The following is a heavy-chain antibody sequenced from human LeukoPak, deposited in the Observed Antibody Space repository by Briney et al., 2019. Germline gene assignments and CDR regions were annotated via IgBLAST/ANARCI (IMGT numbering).Heavy chain of an antibody. D-gene: IGHD5-18*01. CDR1: GGSFRGYY. CDR2: INHSGST. V-gene: IGHV4-34*01. J-gene: IGHJ4*02. CDR3: ARLDTAMQYHDY. Sequence: SETLSLTCAVHGGSFRGYYWSWIRQPPGKGLEWIGEINHSGSTNYNPSLKSRVTISVDTSKNQFSLKLSSVTAADTAVYYCARLDTAMQYHDYWGQGTLVTVSP.